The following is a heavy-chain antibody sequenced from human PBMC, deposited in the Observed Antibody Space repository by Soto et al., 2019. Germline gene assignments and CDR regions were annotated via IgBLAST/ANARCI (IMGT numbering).Heavy chain of an antibody. J-gene: IGHJ4*02. D-gene: IGHD2-15*01. CDR2: INAGNGNT. CDR1: GYTFTSYA. Sequence: QVQLVQSGAEVKKPGASVKVSCKASGYTFTSYAMHWVRQAPGQRLEWMGWINAGNGNTKYSQKFQGRVTLTRDTSAGTAYMELSSLRSEDTAVYYCARGPGGPDGPGDYWGQGTLVTVSS. CDR3: ARGPGGPDGPGDY. V-gene: IGHV1-3*01.